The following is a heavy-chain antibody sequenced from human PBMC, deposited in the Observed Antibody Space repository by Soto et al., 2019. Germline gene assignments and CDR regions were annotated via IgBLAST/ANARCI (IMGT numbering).Heavy chain of an antibody. J-gene: IGHJ6*02. CDR2: ISGSGGST. D-gene: IGHD6-13*01. CDR3: AKSLIPGIAKYYYYGMDV. V-gene: IGHV3-23*01. Sequence: VGSLRLSCAASGFTFSSYAMSWVRQAPGKGLEWVSAISGSGGSTYYPDSVKGRFTISRDNSKNTLYLQMNSLRAEDTAVYYCAKSLIPGIAKYYYYGMDVWGQGTTVTVSS. CDR1: GFTFSSYA.